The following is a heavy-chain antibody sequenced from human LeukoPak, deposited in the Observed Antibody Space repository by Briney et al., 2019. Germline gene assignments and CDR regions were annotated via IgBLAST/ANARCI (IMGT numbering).Heavy chain of an antibody. D-gene: IGHD2-2*01. CDR1: GFTVSSNY. Sequence: AGGSLRLSCAASGFTVSSNYMSWVRQAPGKGLDWVSLIYSGGTTYYADSVKGRFTISRDSSKNTLYLQMNSLRAEDTAVYYCARDSRYCGSTSCYFDYWGQGTLFTVSS. CDR2: IYSGGTT. J-gene: IGHJ4*02. V-gene: IGHV3-66*02. CDR3: ARDSRYCGSTSCYFDY.